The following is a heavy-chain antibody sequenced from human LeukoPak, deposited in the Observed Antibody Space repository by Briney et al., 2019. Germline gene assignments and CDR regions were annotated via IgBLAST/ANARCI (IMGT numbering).Heavy chain of an antibody. V-gene: IGHV3-48*03. CDR3: TRDGALYSGSSEFDY. CDR2: ISSSGSTI. CDR1: GFTFSSYE. Sequence: GGSLRLSCAASGFTFSSYEMNWVRQAPGKGLEWVSYISSSGSTIYYADSVKGRFTISRDNAKNSLYLQMNSLKTEDTAVYFCTRDGALYSGSSEFDYWGQGTLVTASS. J-gene: IGHJ4*02. D-gene: IGHD1-26*01.